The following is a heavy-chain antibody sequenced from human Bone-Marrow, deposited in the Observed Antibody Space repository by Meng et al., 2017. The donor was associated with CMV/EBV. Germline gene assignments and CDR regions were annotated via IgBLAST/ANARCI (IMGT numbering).Heavy chain of an antibody. D-gene: IGHD4-17*01. J-gene: IGHJ4*02. CDR1: GVSIGSGGFY. CDR2: VYYSGST. Sequence: SETLSLTCTVSGVSIGSGGFYWGWLRQPPGKGLEWIGSVYYSGSTYYNSSLKSRVTMSLGTSENQFSLRVTSVTAADPAVYYCARGGTSVTTRFDYWGQGTLVTVSS. V-gene: IGHV4-39*07. CDR3: ARGGTSVTTRFDY.